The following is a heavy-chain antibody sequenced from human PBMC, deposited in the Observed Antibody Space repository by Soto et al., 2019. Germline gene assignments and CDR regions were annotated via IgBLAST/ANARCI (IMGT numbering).Heavy chain of an antibody. D-gene: IGHD3-22*01. V-gene: IGHV4-34*01. CDR3: ARDSSGYKNWFDP. J-gene: IGHJ5*02. CDR1: GGSFSGYY. Sequence: LSLTCAVYGGSFSGYYWSWIRQPPGKGLEWIGEINHSGSTNYNPSLKSRVTISVDTSKNQFSLKLSSVTAADTAVYYCARDSSGYKNWFDPWGQGTLVTVSS. CDR2: INHSGST.